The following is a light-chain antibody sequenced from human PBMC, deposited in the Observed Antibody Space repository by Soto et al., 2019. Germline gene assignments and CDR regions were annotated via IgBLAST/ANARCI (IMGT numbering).Light chain of an antibody. CDR1: QSVSSSY. CDR3: QQYGSSPPFT. CDR2: GAS. J-gene: IGKJ3*01. Sequence: EIVLTQSPGTLSLSPGERATLSCRASQSVSSSYLAWYQQKPGQAPRHLIYGASSRATGIPDRFSDSGSGTDFPLTISRLDTEDVAVYYCQQYGSSPPFTFGPGTKVDIK. V-gene: IGKV3-20*01.